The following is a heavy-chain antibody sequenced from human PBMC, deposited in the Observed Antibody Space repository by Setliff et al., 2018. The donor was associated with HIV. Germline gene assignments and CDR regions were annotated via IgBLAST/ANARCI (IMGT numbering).Heavy chain of an antibody. CDR1: GHTFSNSD. Sequence: ASVKVSCKASGHTFSNSDIHWVRRAPGQGLEWMGWMNPNSGVTGYALKFHDRVTMTGDTSISTAYLELRSLTSEDTAVYYCASGKGVGGVVITDGLDVWGKGTTVTSPQ. V-gene: IGHV1-8*02. CDR2: MNPNSGVT. D-gene: IGHD3-10*01. CDR3: ASGKGVGGVVITDGLDV. J-gene: IGHJ6*04.